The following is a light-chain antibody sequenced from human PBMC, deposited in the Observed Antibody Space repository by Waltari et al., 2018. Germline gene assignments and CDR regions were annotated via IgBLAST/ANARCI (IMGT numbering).Light chain of an antibody. J-gene: IGLJ2*01. CDR2: EVT. V-gene: IGLV2-14*01. CDR3: ASYTSITTVV. CDR1: RSSVGAYNF. Sequence: QSALTQPASVSGSPGQSITISCSGTRSSVGAYNFVSWYQQNPGHAPKVLIYEVTNRPSGVSNRFSASKSGNTASLTISGLQAEDEADYYCASYTSITTVVFGGGTKLTVL.